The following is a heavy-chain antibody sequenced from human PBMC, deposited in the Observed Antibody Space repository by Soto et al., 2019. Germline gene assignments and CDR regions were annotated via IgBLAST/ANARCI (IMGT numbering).Heavy chain of an antibody. J-gene: IGHJ6*02. CDR1: GGTFSSYA. V-gene: IGHV1-69*13. Sequence: ASVKVSCKASGGTFSSYAISWVRQAPGQGLEWMGGIIPIFGTANYAQKFQGRVTITADESTSTAYMELSSLRSEDTAVYYCARDINPYYAFLEWLPQNGMDVWGQGTTVTV. CDR2: IIPIFGTA. CDR3: ARDINPYYAFLEWLPQNGMDV. D-gene: IGHD3-3*01.